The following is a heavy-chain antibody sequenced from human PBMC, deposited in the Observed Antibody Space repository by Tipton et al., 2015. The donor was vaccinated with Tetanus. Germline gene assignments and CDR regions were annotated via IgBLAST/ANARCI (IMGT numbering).Heavy chain of an antibody. D-gene: IGHD1-14*01. Sequence: QSGPEVKKPGSSVKVSCKASGGTFTNYALSWVRQAPGQGLEWVGGITPIFGTTNSAPKFRGRVTITADESTNTAYMELSSLRSEDTAVYYCARAPNRKSRAYDYWGQGTQITVSS. CDR1: GGTFTNYA. J-gene: IGHJ4*02. V-gene: IGHV1-69*01. CDR3: ARAPNRKSRAYDY. CDR2: ITPIFGTT.